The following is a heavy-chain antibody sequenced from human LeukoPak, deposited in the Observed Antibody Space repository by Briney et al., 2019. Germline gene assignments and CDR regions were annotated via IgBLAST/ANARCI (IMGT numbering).Heavy chain of an antibody. CDR2: IYSGGST. V-gene: IGHV3-66*01. CDR3: ARRTPSTAFDY. Sequence: SGGSLRLSCAASGFTFSSYAMHWVRQAPGKGLEWVSVIYSGGSTYYADSVKGRFTISRDNSKNTLYLQMNSLRAEDTAVYYCARRTPSTAFDYWGQGTLVTVSS. CDR1: GFTFSSYA. J-gene: IGHJ4*02. D-gene: IGHD2-2*01.